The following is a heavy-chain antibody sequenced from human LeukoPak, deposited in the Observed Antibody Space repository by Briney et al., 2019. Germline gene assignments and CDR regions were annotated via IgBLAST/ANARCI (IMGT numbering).Heavy chain of an antibody. J-gene: IGHJ4*02. Sequence: SETLSLTCAVYGVSLSGYYWSWIRQPPGKGVVWMGEINHSGSTTYTPSLKSRVTISEDTSTNQFSLKLCSVTAADTAVYYCARQRPDEYSSNDGHYFDYWGQGTLVTVSS. CDR2: INHSGST. CDR3: ARQRPDEYSSNDGHYFDY. D-gene: IGHD6-6*01. CDR1: GVSLSGYY. V-gene: IGHV4-34*01.